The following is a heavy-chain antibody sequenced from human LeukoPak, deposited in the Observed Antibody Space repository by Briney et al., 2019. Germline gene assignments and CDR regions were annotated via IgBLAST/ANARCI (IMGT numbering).Heavy chain of an antibody. Sequence: GGSLRLSCAASGFTFSSYAMSWVRQAPGKGLEWVSAISGSGGSTYYADSVKGRFTISRDNTKNTLYLQMNSRRAEATAVYYRAKDRRSRSSSSRGACDYWGQGTLVTVSS. V-gene: IGHV3-23*01. CDR2: ISGSGGST. J-gene: IGHJ4*02. CDR1: GFTFSSYA. CDR3: AKDRRSRSSSSRGACDY. D-gene: IGHD6-6*01.